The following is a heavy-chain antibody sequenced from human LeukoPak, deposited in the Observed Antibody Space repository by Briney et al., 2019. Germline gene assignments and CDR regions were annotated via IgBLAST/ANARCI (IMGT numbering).Heavy chain of an antibody. CDR1: GYSFTSYW. J-gene: IGHJ6*04. CDR3: ATSTTPEVFCSSTSCYYYYGMDV. CDR2: IYPGDSDT. Sequence: GESLKNSCKGSGYSFTSYWIGWVRQMPGKGLEWMGIIYPGDSDTRYSPSFQGQVTIAADKSISTAYLQWSSLKASDTAMYYRATSTTPEVFCSSTSCYYYYGMDVWGKGTTVTVSS. V-gene: IGHV5-51*01. D-gene: IGHD2-2*01.